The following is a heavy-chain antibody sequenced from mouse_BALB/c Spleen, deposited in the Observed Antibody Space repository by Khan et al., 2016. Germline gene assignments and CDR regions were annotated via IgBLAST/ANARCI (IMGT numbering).Heavy chain of an antibody. J-gene: IGHJ4*01. CDR1: GFTFSVFG. V-gene: IGHV5-17*02. CDR3: ARRTPYAMDY. Sequence: EVELVEPGGGLVQPGGSRKLSCAASGFTFSVFGIHWVRQAPEKGLEWVAYISGGSSTIYYADTVKGRFTISRDNPKNTLFLQMTSLRSEDTAVYYCARRTPYAMDYWGQGTSVTVSS. CDR2: ISGGSSTI.